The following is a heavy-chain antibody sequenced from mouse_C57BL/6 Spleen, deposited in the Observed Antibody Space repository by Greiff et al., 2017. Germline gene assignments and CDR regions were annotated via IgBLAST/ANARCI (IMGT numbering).Heavy chain of an antibody. CDR2: ISSGSSTI. J-gene: IGHJ4*01. CDR3: AKTVTMDY. V-gene: IGHV5-17*01. Sequence: EVMLVESGGGLVKPGGSLKLSCAASGFTFSDYGMHWVRQAPEKGLEWVAYISSGSSTIYYADTVKGRFTISRDNAKNTLFLQMTSLRSGDTAMYYCAKTVTMDYWGQGTSVTVSS. CDR1: GFTFSDYG.